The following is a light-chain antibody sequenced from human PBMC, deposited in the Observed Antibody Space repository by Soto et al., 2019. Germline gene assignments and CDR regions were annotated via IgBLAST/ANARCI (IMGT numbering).Light chain of an antibody. J-gene: IGKJ1*01. V-gene: IGKV1-5*03. Sequence: DIPMTQSPTTLSAFVGDRVTVTCRASQSINNWLAWYQQKPGKAPELLIFQASILQSGVPSRFSGSGSETEFTLTISSLQPDDFATYYCQHQWTFGQGTKVEIK. CDR3: QHQWT. CDR2: QAS. CDR1: QSINNW.